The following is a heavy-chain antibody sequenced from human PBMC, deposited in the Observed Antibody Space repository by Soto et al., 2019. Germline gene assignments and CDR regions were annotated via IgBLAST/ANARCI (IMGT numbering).Heavy chain of an antibody. CDR1: GFTFGTYA. V-gene: IGHV3-23*01. CDR2: IGGGGTTT. CDR3: AKVKTWTYFDY. J-gene: IGHJ4*02. Sequence: PGGSLRLSCAASGFTFGTYAMSWVRQAPGNGLEWVSSIGGGGTTTYYADSVKGRFTISRDNSQNTLSLQMNSLRAEDTAVYYCAKVKTWTYFDYGGQGALVTVSS.